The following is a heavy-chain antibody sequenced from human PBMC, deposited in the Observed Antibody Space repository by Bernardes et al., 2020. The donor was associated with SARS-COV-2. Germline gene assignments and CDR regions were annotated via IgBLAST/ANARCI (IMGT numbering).Heavy chain of an antibody. Sequence: GGSLRLSCAASGFTFSSYGMHWVRQAPGKGLEWVAVISYDGSNKYYADSVKGRFTISRDNSKNTLYLQMNSLRAEDTAVYYCAKDHSSSWYVYYGMDGWGQGTTGTVSS. CDR1: GFTFSSYG. D-gene: IGHD6-13*01. J-gene: IGHJ6*02. CDR3: AKDHSSSWYVYYGMDG. CDR2: ISYDGSNK. V-gene: IGHV3-30*18.